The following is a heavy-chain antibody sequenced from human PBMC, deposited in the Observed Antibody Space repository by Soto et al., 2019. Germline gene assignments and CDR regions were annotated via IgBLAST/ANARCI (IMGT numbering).Heavy chain of an antibody. CDR1: GFTFSSYA. CDR2: ISYDGSNK. CDR3: ARDQRSGDGSGSYYSVLYYYYGMDV. Sequence: GGSLRLSCAASGFTFSSYAMHWVRQAPGKGLEWVAVISYDGSNKYYADSVKGRFTISRDNSKNTLYLQMNSLRAEDTAVYYCARDQRSGDGSGSYYSVLYYYYGMDVWGQGTTVTVSS. V-gene: IGHV3-30-3*01. D-gene: IGHD3-10*01. J-gene: IGHJ6*02.